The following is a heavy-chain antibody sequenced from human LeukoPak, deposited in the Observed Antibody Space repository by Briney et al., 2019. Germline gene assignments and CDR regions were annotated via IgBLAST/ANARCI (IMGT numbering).Heavy chain of an antibody. CDR2: INPSGGST. V-gene: IGHV1-46*01. D-gene: IGHD2-2*02. CDR3: EVVPAAIPRYYYYGMVV. J-gene: IGHJ6*02. Sequence: ASVKVSCKASGYTFTSYYMHWVRQAPGQGLEWMGIINPSGGSTSYAQKIQGRVTITRDTSTSTDSMELSSLRSEDTAVYYCEVVPAAIPRYYYYGMVVWGQGTTVTVSS. CDR1: GYTFTSYY.